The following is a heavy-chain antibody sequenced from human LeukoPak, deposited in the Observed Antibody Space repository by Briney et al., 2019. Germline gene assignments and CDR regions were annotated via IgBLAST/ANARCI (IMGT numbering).Heavy chain of an antibody. CDR1: GGAFSGYY. CDR2: INHSGRT. CDR3: ARQLNGGYKGDY. J-gene: IGHJ4*02. V-gene: IGHV4-34*01. Sequence: PSETLSLTCAVYGGAFSGYYWSWIRQPPGKGLEWIGEINHSGRTNYNPSLKSRVTISVDTSKNQFSLKLGSVTDADTAVYYCARQLNGGYKGDYWGQGTLVTVSS. D-gene: IGHD5-24*01.